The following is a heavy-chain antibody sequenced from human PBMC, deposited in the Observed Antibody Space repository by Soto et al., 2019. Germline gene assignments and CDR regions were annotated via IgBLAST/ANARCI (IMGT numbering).Heavy chain of an antibody. CDR1: GFTFSSYG. J-gene: IGHJ4*02. Sequence: QFQLVESGGGVVQPGRSLRLSCAVSGFTFSSYGMHWVRQAPGKGLEWVAIIWYDGSNKFYADSVKGRFTISRDDSKNMLYLQMNSLRAEDTGVYYCASDGTAVAFDYWGQGTLVTVSS. CDR2: IWYDGSNK. CDR3: ASDGTAVAFDY. D-gene: IGHD6-19*01. V-gene: IGHV3-33*01.